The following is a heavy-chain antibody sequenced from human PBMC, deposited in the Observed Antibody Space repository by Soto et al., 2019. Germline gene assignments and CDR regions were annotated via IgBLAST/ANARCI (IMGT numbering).Heavy chain of an antibody. V-gene: IGHV3-11*06. D-gene: IGHD1-26*01. Sequence: PGGSLRLSCAASGFTFRSDYYMTWIRQAPGKGLEWISYISPTGTQAVYAESLRGRFTISRDNAKTSLFLHMNHLRAEDTAVYYCGRDHSVGAPVDHWGQGTLVTVSS. CDR1: GFTFRSDYY. CDR3: GRDHSVGAPVDH. CDR2: ISPTGTQA. J-gene: IGHJ4*02.